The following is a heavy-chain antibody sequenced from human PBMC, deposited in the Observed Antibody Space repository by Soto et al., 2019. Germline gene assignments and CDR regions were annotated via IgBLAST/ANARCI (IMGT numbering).Heavy chain of an antibody. J-gene: IGHJ6*02. CDR2: ISSSSSYT. V-gene: IGHV3-11*06. D-gene: IGHD2-15*01. CDR1: GFTFSDHY. CDR3: AREYCSGGSCYGMDV. Sequence: GGSLRLSCAASGFTFSDHYMSWIRQAPGKGLEWVSYISSSSSYTNYADSVKGRFTISRDNAKNSLYLQMNSLRAEDTAVYYCAREYCSGGSCYGMDVWGQGTTVTVSS.